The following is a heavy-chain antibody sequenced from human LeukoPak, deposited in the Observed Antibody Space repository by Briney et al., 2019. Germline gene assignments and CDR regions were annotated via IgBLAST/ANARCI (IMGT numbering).Heavy chain of an antibody. V-gene: IGHV3-30-3*01. CDR2: ISYDGSNK. CDR3: ASGGTTVTTYFDY. D-gene: IGHD4-17*01. Sequence: GRSLRLSCAASGFTFSSYAMHWVRQAPGKGLEWVAVISYDGSNKYYADSVKGRFTISRDNSKNTLYLQMNSLRAEDTAVYYCASGGTTVTTYFDYWGQGTLVTVS. J-gene: IGHJ4*02. CDR1: GFTFSSYA.